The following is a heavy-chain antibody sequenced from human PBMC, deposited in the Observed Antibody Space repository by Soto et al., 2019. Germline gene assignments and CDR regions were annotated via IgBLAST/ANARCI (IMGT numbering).Heavy chain of an antibody. CDR3: TRSAYMDV. CDR2: ISSGSSTI. J-gene: IGHJ6*03. V-gene: IGHV3-48*01. Sequence: EVQLVESGGGLVQPGVSLRLSCAASEFTFSTYIMNWVRHAPGKGLEWVSYISSGSSTIYYADSVKGRFTISRDNAKNSLYLQMDSLRAEDTAVYYATRSAYMDVWGTGTTVTVSS. CDR1: EFTFSTYI. D-gene: IGHD2-2*01.